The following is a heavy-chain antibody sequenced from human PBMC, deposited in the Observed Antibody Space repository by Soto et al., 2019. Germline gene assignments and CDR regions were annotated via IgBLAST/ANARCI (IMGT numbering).Heavy chain of an antibody. CDR1: GGSITSDNYY. Sequence: SETLSLTCTVSGGSITSDNYYWNWVRQSPGKGLEWLGSIYYSGFTHYNPSLKNRMSISVDTSKREFYLRLNSVTAADTAVYYCAPDGGLLNTINGNFDYWSQGTLVTVSS. CDR2: IYYSGFT. J-gene: IGHJ4*02. V-gene: IGHV4-30-4*01. D-gene: IGHD2-8*01. CDR3: APDGGLLNTINGNFDY.